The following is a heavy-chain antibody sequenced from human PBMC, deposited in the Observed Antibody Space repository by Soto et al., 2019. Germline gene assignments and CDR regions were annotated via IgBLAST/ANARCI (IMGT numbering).Heavy chain of an antibody. D-gene: IGHD2-2*01. V-gene: IGHV1-69*01. CDR3: AREVEVHTPVFGF. Sequence: QVQLVQSGAEVKRPGSSVKVSCKASGGTFNNYAVNWLRQAPGQGLEWMGDISPMFGKANYAQKFQGRVKITADESTATAYLELSSLRSADTALYSCAREVEVHTPVFGFWGQGSLVTVSS. CDR1: GGTFNNYA. J-gene: IGHJ4*02. CDR2: ISPMFGKA.